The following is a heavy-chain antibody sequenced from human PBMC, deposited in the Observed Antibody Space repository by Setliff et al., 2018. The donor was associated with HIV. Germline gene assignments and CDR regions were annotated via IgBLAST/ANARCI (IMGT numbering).Heavy chain of an antibody. J-gene: IGHJ6*02. V-gene: IGHV4-61*09. D-gene: IGHD2-2*01. Sequence: SETLSLTCSVSGGSINRGTYYWTWIRQSAGKGLEWIGHIYITGDTDYNPSLKSRVTISVDTSQNQFSLTLTSVTATDTAVYYCARGQWPAPRPDFSDGYYNYGMDVWGQGTTVTV. CDR3: ARGQWPAPRPDFSDGYYNYGMDV. CDR2: IYITGDT. CDR1: GGSINRGTYY.